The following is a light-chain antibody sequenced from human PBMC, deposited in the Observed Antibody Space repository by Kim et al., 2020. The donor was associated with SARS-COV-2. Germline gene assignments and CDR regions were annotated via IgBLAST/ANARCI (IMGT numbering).Light chain of an antibody. V-gene: IGKV3-15*01. J-gene: IGKJ4*01. Sequence: EIVMTQSPAPLSVSPGERVTLSCRASQSVSSNLAWYQQKPGQAPRLLIYGASTRTTGTPARFSGSGSGAEFTLDISSLQSEDFAVYYCQQYDSWSPVTFGGGTKVDIK. CDR1: QSVSSN. CDR3: QQYDSWSPVT. CDR2: GAS.